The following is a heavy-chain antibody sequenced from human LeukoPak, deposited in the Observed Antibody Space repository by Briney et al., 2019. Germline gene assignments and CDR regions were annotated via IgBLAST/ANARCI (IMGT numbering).Heavy chain of an antibody. Sequence: SVKVSCKASGGTFSSYVINWVRQAPGQGLEWMGGILPIFGTAIYAQHFQGRLTITADESTNSAYMELNRLRSDDTAVYYCARAEDPGRYFDWLPGFDPWGQGTLVTVSP. J-gene: IGHJ5*02. CDR2: ILPIFGTA. CDR1: GGTFSSYV. V-gene: IGHV1-69*01. D-gene: IGHD3-9*01. CDR3: ARAEDPGRYFDWLPGFDP.